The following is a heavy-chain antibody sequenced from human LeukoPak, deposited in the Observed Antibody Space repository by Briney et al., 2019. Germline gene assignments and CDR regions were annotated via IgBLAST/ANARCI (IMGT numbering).Heavy chain of an antibody. J-gene: IGHJ4*02. CDR3: ARDVVVAATWTCPDY. Sequence: ASVKVSCKASGYTFTSFGISWVRQAPGQGLEWMGWISAYNGNTNYAQKLQGRVTMTTDTSTSTAYMELRSLRADDTAVYYCARDVVVAATWTCPDYWGQGTLVIVSS. CDR2: ISAYNGNT. CDR1: GYTFTSFG. D-gene: IGHD2-15*01. V-gene: IGHV1-18*01.